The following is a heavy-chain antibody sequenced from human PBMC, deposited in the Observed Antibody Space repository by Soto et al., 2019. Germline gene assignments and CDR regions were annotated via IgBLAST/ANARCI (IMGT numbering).Heavy chain of an antibody. CDR3: ARDRLAVRGVITYFDY. V-gene: IGHV3-21*01. CDR2: ISSSSSYI. Sequence: EVQLVESGGGLVKPGGSLRLSCAASGFTFSSYSMNWVRQAPGKGLEWVSSISSSSSYIYYADSVKGRFTISRDNAKNSLYLQMNSLRAEDTAVYYCARDRLAVRGVITYFDYWGQGTLVTVSS. J-gene: IGHJ4*02. CDR1: GFTFSSYS. D-gene: IGHD3-10*01.